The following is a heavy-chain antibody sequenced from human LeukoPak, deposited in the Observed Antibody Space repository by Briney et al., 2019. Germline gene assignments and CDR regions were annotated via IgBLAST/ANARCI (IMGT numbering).Heavy chain of an antibody. V-gene: IGHV1-8*03. Sequence: ASVKVSCKASGYTFTSYDINWVRQATGQGLEWMGWMNPNSGNTGYAQKFQGRVTITTDESTSTAYMELSSLRSEDTAVYYCARAGMPYYYDSSGYSEYFQHWGQGTLVTVSS. CDR2: MNPNSGNT. J-gene: IGHJ1*01. D-gene: IGHD3-22*01. CDR3: ARAGMPYYYDSSGYSEYFQH. CDR1: GYTFTSYD.